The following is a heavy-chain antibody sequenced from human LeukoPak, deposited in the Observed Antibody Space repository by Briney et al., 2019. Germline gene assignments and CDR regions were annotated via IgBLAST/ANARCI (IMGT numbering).Heavy chain of an antibody. J-gene: IGHJ6*02. V-gene: IGHV3-48*03. CDR1: GFTFSTYE. CDR2: ISSSGTTI. D-gene: IGHD1-26*01. CDR3: AKYVGQSGSNYYGLDV. Sequence: GGSLRLSCAASGFTFSTYEVNWVRQAPGKGLEWVSYISSSGTTIYYADSVKGRFTISRDNAKNSLYLQMNSLRAEDTAVYYCAKYVGQSGSNYYGLDVWGQGTAVTVSS.